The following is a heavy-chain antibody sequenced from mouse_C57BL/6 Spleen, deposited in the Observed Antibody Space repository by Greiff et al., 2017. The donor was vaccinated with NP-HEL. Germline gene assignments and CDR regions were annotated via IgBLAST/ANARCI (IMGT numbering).Heavy chain of an antibody. J-gene: IGHJ2*01. CDR2: IYPGDGDT. Sequence: QVQLQQSGPELVKPGASVKISCKASGYAFSSSWMNWVKQRPGKGLEWIGRIYPGDGDTNYNGKFKGKATLTADKSSSTAYMQLSSLTSEDSAVYFCATSGGNYFDYWGQGTTLTVSS. V-gene: IGHV1-82*01. CDR1: GYAFSSSW. CDR3: ATSGGNYFDY.